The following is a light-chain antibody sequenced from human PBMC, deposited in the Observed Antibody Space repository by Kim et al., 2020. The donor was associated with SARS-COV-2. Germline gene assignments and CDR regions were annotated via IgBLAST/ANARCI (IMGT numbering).Light chain of an antibody. V-gene: IGLV6-57*03. CDR1: SGRNDRTY. CDR2: EDY. J-gene: IGLJ3*02. Sequence: LTSSGTHSSGRNDRTYVQWYQQRPGSAPTTGIYEDYQRPSGVPDRFSGSIDSSSNSASLTISGLKTEDEADYYCQSYDSSTFAWVFGGGTQLTVL. CDR3: QSYDSSTFAWV.